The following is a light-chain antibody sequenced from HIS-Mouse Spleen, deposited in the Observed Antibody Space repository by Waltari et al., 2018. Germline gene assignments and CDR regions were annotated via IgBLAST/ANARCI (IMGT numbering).Light chain of an antibody. CDR2: GNN. Sequence: QSVLTQPPSASGTPGQRVTISCSGSSSNIGSNYVYWYQQLPGTAPKPLLYGNNQRHSGAPDRFTGSKSGTSASLAISGLRSEDEADYYCAAWDDSLSGVVFGGGTKLTVL. CDR3: AAWDDSLSGVV. V-gene: IGLV1-47*01. J-gene: IGLJ2*01. CDR1: SSNIGSNY.